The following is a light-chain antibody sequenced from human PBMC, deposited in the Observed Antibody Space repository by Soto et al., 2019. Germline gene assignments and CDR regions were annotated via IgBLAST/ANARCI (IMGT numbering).Light chain of an antibody. CDR3: LQATHDRPYT. V-gene: IGKV2-24*01. Sequence: DVVLTQIPLSSAVTVGQSASISCRSSQSLLHDDGQTYLSWFHQRPGQPPRLLLHRVSYRFSGXAXRXKGLRAGTDFTRKISPVEAEDVGGHYYLQATHDRPYTLGQGTKLESK. J-gene: IGKJ2*01. CDR1: QSLLHDDGQTY. CDR2: RVS.